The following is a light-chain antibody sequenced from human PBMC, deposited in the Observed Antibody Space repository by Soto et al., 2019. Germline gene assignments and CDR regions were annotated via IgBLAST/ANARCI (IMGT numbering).Light chain of an antibody. V-gene: IGKV3-15*01. Sequence: IVMTQSPATLSVSPGERATLSCRARQSVSSSLAWYQQKPGQAPRLLIYGASTRATGIPARFSGSGSGTEFTLTISSLQSEDFAVYYCQQYNNWPLTFGGGTKVEIK. CDR1: QSVSSS. CDR3: QQYNNWPLT. CDR2: GAS. J-gene: IGKJ4*01.